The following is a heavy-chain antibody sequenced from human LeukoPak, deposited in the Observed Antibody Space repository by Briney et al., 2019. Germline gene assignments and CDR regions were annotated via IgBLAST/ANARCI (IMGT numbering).Heavy chain of an antibody. V-gene: IGHV4-59*01. J-gene: IGHJ4*02. CDR1: GGSISSYY. Sequence: SETLSLTCTVSGGSISSYYWSWIRQPPGKGLEWIGYVYYSGSTSYNPSLKSRVTISVDTSKNQFSLKLSSVTAADAAVYYCARGPGSGTYWAFDYWCQGTLVTVSS. D-gene: IGHD1-26*01. CDR2: VYYSGST. CDR3: ARGPGSGTYWAFDY.